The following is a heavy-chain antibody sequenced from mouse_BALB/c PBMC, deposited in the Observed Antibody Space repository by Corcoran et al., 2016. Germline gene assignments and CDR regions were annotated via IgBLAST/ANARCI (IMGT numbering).Heavy chain of an antibody. V-gene: IGHV1-26*01. Sequence: EVQLQQSGPELVKHGASVKMSCKASGYTFTDYYMKWVKQSHGKNLEWIGDVDPNNGGTSYSQNFKGKATLTVDKSSSTAYMQLNSLTSEDSAVYFCARDRYWYFDVWGAGTTVTVSS. CDR3: ARDRYWYFDV. D-gene: IGHD2-14*01. CDR1: GYTFTDYY. J-gene: IGHJ1*01. CDR2: VDPNNGGT.